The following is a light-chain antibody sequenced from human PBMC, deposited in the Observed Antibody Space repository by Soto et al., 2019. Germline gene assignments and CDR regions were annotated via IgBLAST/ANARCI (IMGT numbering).Light chain of an antibody. J-gene: IGKJ1*01. V-gene: IGKV1-5*01. CDR2: DAY. CDR1: QSISNW. CDR3: QQYNSYPWT. Sequence: DIQMNQSPSTLSASVGDRVTITCRASQSISNWLAWYQRKPGKAPKLLIYDAYSLQSGVPSRFSGSESGTEFTLSINSLQPDDFATYYCQQYNSYPWTFGQGTKVEIK.